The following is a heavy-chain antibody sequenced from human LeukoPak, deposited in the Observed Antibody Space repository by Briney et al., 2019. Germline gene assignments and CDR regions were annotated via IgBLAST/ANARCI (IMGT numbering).Heavy chain of an antibody. CDR1: GFTFRSHW. V-gene: IGHV3-74*01. D-gene: IGHD2-15*01. Sequence: PGGSLRLSCAASGFTFRSHWMHWVRQVPGKGLVWVSHISTDGTTTNYADSVKGRFTISRDNAKDTLYLQMHSLRLDDTAVYYCARSLGYSSGGWGQGTLLTVSS. CDR3: ARSLGYSSGG. J-gene: IGHJ4*02. CDR2: ISTDGTTT.